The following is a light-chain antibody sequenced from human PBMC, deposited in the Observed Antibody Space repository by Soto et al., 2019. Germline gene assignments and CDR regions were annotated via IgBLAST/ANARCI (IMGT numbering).Light chain of an antibody. CDR1: QGISNY. Sequence: DIPMTQSPSSLSASVGDRVTLTCRASQGISNYLAWYQQKPGKVPKLLLHGASTFQSGVSSRFSGSGSGTAFTLTISSLQAEDVATYYCQKYDTAPWAFGPGTKVDVK. CDR3: QKYDTAPWA. J-gene: IGKJ3*01. CDR2: GAS. V-gene: IGKV1-27*01.